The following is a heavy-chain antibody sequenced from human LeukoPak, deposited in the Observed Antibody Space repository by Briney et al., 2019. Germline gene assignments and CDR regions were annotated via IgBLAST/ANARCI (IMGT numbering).Heavy chain of an antibody. CDR2: IYYSGST. V-gene: IGHV4-59*01. D-gene: IGHD7-27*01. Sequence: PSETLSLTCTVSGGSISSYYWSWIRQPPGKGLEWIGYIYYSGSTNYNPSLKSRVTISVDTSKNQFSLKLSSVTAADTAVYYCARISLPLFWVWFDPWGQGTLVTVSS. J-gene: IGHJ5*02. CDR3: ARISLPLFWVWFDP. CDR1: GGSISSYY.